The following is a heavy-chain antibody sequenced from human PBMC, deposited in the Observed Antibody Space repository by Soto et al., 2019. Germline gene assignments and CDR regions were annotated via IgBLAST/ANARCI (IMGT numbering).Heavy chain of an antibody. Sequence: SETLSLTCAVSGDSISGSYWGWIRQPPGKGLEWIGFIHYTGRTSYNPSLKSRITVSLDKSKNQFSLSLSSATAADTAVYYCARHVHSSGNEAFDYWGQGTLVTVSS. J-gene: IGHJ4*02. CDR3: ARHVHSSGNEAFDY. CDR1: GDSISGSY. CDR2: IHYTGRT. V-gene: IGHV4-59*08. D-gene: IGHD1-1*01.